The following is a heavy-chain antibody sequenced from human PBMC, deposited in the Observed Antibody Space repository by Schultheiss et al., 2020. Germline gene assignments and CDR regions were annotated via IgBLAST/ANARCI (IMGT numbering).Heavy chain of an antibody. J-gene: IGHJ4*02. V-gene: IGHV3-13*01. Sequence: GESLKISCAASGFTFSSYDMHWVRQATGKGLEWVSAIGTAGDTYYPGSVKGRFTISRENAKNTLYLQMNSLRVEDTAVYYCARGWNNYSPDDHWGQGTLVTVSS. D-gene: IGHD1-1*01. CDR3: ARGWNNYSPDDH. CDR1: GFTFSSYD. CDR2: IGTAGDT.